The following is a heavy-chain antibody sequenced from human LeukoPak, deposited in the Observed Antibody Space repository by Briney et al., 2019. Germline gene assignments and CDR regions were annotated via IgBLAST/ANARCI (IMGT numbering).Heavy chain of an antibody. CDR3: ARDSGGYYAY. CDR1: GYTFTGYY. V-gene: IGHV1-18*04. CDR2: ISAYNGNT. D-gene: IGHD1-26*01. Sequence: GASVKVSCKASGYTFTGYYMHWVRQAPGQGLEWMGWISAYNGNTNYAQKLQGRVTMTTDTSTSTAYMELRSLRSDDTAVYYCARDSGGYYAYWGQGTLVTVSS. J-gene: IGHJ4*02.